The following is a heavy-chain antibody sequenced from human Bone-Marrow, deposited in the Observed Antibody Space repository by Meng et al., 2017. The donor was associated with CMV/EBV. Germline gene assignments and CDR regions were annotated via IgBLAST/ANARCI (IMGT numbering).Heavy chain of an antibody. CDR2: ISYDGSNK. J-gene: IGHJ4*01. CDR3: ARDLLIVGAAGLGD. D-gene: IGHD1-26*01. CDR1: GFTFSSYA. V-gene: IGHV3-30*04. Sequence: GGSLRLSCAASGFTFSSYAMHWVRQAPGKGLEWVAVISYDGSNKYYADSVKGRFTISRDNSKNTLYLQMNSLRAEDTAVYYCARDLLIVGAAGLGDWGPGNLVNFSS.